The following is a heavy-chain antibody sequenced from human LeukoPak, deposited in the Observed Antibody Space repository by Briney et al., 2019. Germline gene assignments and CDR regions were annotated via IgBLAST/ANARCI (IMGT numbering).Heavy chain of an antibody. V-gene: IGHV3-23*01. CDR1: GFTFSNYA. Sequence: GGSLRLSCEASGFTFSNYAMTWVRQAPGKGLEWVSGISSSGGSTNYADSVKGRFTISRDNSKNTLYLKMSSLRAEDTAVYYCAKGVYSATSCHDLAPFYHYYYYMDVWGKGTTVTVSS. CDR3: AKGVYSATSCHDLAPFYHYYYYMDV. D-gene: IGHD2-2*01. CDR2: ISSSGGST. J-gene: IGHJ6*03.